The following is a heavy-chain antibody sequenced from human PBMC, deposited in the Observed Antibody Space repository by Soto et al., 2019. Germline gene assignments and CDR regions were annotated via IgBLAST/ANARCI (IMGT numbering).Heavy chain of an antibody. J-gene: IGHJ6*02. D-gene: IGHD1-20*01. Sequence: EGQLVESGGGLIQPGGSLRLSCSASGFTVSGNYMSWVRQAPGKGLEWVSVIYSGGNTYYADSVKGRFTISRDSSENTLYLQMSSLRAEDSAVYYCAKSAYNWYYYGMDVWGQGTTVTVSS. V-gene: IGHV3-53*01. CDR1: GFTVSGNY. CDR3: AKSAYNWYYYGMDV. CDR2: IYSGGNT.